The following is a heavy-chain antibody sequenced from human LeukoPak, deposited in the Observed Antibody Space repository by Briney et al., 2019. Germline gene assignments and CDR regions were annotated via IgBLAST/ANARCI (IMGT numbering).Heavy chain of an antibody. J-gene: IGHJ4*02. D-gene: IGHD3-22*01. CDR2: IQSKTDGGTT. CDR3: YTRVAGGGYMAL. CDR1: GFIFTNAW. Sequence: PGGSLRLSCEASGFIFTNAWMSWVRQAPGKGLEWVGRIQSKTDGGTTEYAAPVKGRFTISRHDSRNTLYPQINNLIIEDTALYYCYTRVAGGGYMALWGKGTQVSVSS. V-gene: IGHV3-15*01.